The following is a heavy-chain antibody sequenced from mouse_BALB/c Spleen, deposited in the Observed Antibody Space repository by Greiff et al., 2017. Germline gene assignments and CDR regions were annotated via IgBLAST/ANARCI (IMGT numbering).Heavy chain of an antibody. CDR3: ARWGGSSAY. V-gene: IGHV1-7*01. D-gene: IGHD1-1*01. CDR1: GYTFTSYW. Sequence: QVQLQQSGAELAKPGASVKMSCKASGYTFTSYWMYWVKQRPGQGLEWIGYINPSTGYTEYNQKFKDKATLTADKSSSTAYMQLSSLTSEDSAVYYCARWGGSSAYWGQGTLVTVSA. CDR2: INPSTGYT. J-gene: IGHJ3*01.